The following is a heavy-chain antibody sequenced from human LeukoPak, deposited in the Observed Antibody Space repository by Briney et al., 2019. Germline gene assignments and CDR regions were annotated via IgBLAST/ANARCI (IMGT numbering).Heavy chain of an antibody. CDR2: IYYSGST. J-gene: IGHJ5*02. CDR1: GGSISSYY. CDR3: ARDPRDYYGSGSTPGWFDP. D-gene: IGHD3-10*01. Sequence: SETLSLTCTVSGGSISSYYWSWIRQPPGKGLEWIGYIYYSGSTNYNPSLKCRVTISVDTSKNQFSLKLSSVTAADTAVYYCARDPRDYYGSGSTPGWFDPRGQGTLVTVSS. V-gene: IGHV4-59*01.